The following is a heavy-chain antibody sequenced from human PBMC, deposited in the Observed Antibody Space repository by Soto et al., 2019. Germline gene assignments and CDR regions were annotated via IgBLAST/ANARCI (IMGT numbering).Heavy chain of an antibody. CDR3: AKDSQPPARYYDLPPHFDY. D-gene: IGHD3-22*01. CDR2: ISGSGGST. J-gene: IGHJ4*02. V-gene: IGHV3-23*01. CDR1: GFTFSSYA. Sequence: GGSLRLSCVASGFTFSSYAMSWVRQAPGKGLEWVSAISGSGGSTYYADSVKGRFTISRDNSKNTLYLQMNSLRAEDTAVYYCAKDSQPPARYYDLPPHFDYWGQGTLVTVSS.